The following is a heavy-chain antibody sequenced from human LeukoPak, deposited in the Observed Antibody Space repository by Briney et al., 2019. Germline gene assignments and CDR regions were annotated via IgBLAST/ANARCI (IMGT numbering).Heavy chain of an antibody. D-gene: IGHD3-16*02. CDR3: ARWLGAIAWPYYFDY. CDR1: EFTFSSYS. Sequence: PGGSLRLSCAASEFTFSSYSMNWVRQAPGKGLEWVSSISSSSEFIYYADSVKGRFTISRGNARNSLYLQMNSLRAEDTAVYYCARWLGAIAWPYYFDYWGQGTLVTVSS. V-gene: IGHV3-21*01. J-gene: IGHJ4*02. CDR2: ISSSSEFI.